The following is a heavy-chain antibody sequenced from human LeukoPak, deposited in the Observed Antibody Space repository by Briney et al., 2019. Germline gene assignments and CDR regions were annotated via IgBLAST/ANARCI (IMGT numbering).Heavy chain of an antibody. D-gene: IGHD3/OR15-3a*01. CDR1: GFTFSSYA. J-gene: IGHJ6*02. CDR3: AREDWFDYYYGMDV. Sequence: PGGSLRLSCAASGFTFSSYAMHWVRQAPGKGLEYVSAVSSNGGSTYYANSVKGRFTISRDNSKNTLYLQMGSLRAEDMAVYYCAREDWFDYYYGMDVWGQGTTVTVSS. CDR2: VSSNGGST. V-gene: IGHV3-64*01.